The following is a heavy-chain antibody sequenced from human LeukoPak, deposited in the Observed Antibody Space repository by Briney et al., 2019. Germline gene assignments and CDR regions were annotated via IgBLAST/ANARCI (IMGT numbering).Heavy chain of an antibody. CDR1: GYTFTSYY. V-gene: IGHV1-46*01. J-gene: IGHJ6*02. Sequence: ASVKVSCKASGYTFTSYYMHWVRQAPGQELEWMGIINPSGGSTSYAQKFQGRVTMTRDTSTSTVYMELSSLRSEDTAVYYCAREVVVPAAIRLRYYYGMDVWGQGTTVTVSS. CDR2: INPSGGST. D-gene: IGHD2-2*01. CDR3: AREVVVPAAIRLRYYYGMDV.